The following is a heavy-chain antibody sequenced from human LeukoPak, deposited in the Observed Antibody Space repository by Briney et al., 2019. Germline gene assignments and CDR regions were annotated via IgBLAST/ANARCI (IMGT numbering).Heavy chain of an antibody. CDR3: ARDEGIAVAELDY. V-gene: IGHV3-30*03. Sequence: GRSLRLSCAASGFTFSSYGMHWVRQAPGKGLEWVAVISYDGSNKYYADSVKGRFTISRDNAKNSLYLQMNSLRAEDTAVYYCARDEGIAVAELDYWGQGTLVTVSS. J-gene: IGHJ4*02. D-gene: IGHD6-19*01. CDR2: ISYDGSNK. CDR1: GFTFSSYG.